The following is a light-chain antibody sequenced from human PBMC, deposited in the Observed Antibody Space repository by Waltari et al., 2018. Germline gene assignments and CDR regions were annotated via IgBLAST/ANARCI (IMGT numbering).Light chain of an antibody. CDR1: QSVGSK. V-gene: IGKV3-15*01. J-gene: IGKJ4*01. Sequence: TLSCRASQSVGSKVAWYQQKPGQAPRLLIYSASTGATDIPARFSGSGSGTDFTLIISSLQSEDFADYYCQQYYYWPLTFGGGTKVEIK. CDR3: QQYYYWPLT. CDR2: SAS.